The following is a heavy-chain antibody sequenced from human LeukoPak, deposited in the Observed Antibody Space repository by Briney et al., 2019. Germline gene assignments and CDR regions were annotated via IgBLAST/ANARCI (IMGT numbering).Heavy chain of an antibody. V-gene: IGHV3-11*01. Sequence: PGGSLRLSCAASGFAFSDYYMSWIRQAPGKGLEFISYISSSGSTIYYADSVKGRFAISRDNAKNSLYLQMNSLRAEDTAMYYCARVKGYYDSSGYRFDYWGQGTLVTVSS. D-gene: IGHD3-22*01. CDR2: ISSSGSTI. CDR1: GFAFSDYY. J-gene: IGHJ4*02. CDR3: ARVKGYYDSSGYRFDY.